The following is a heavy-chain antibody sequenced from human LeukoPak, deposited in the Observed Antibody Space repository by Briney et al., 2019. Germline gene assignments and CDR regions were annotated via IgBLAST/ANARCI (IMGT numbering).Heavy chain of an antibody. Sequence: GGSLRLSCTASGFSFSGHWMHWARQLPGKGLVWVSRISPTGSTTSYADSVEGRFAVSRDNAKNTLYLQVNNLRAEDTAVYYCARGPNSNWSGLDFWGQGTLLTVSS. CDR1: GFSFSGHW. D-gene: IGHD6-6*01. CDR2: ISPTGSTT. J-gene: IGHJ4*02. CDR3: ARGPNSNWSGLDF. V-gene: IGHV3-74*01.